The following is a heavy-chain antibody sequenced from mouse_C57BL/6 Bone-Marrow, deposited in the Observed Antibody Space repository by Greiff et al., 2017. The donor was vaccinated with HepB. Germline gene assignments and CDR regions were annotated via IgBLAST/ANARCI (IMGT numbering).Heavy chain of an antibody. D-gene: IGHD1-2*01. V-gene: IGHV10-1*01. J-gene: IGHJ2*01. CDR3: VRQGITTATFDY. Sequence: EVQLVESGGGLVQPKGSLKLSCAASGFSFNTYAMNWVRQAPGKGLEWVARIRSKSNNYATYYADSVKDRFTISRDDSESMLYLQMNNLKTEDTAMYYCVRQGITTATFDYWGQGTTLTVSS. CDR1: GFSFNTYA. CDR2: IRSKSNNYAT.